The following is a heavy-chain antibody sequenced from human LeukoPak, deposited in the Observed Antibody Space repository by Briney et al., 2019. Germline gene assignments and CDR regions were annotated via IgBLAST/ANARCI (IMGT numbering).Heavy chain of an antibody. CDR1: GFTFSSYG. J-gene: IGHJ5*02. CDR3: AKVPVAGAIGWFDP. D-gene: IGHD2-2*02. Sequence: GRSLRLSCAASGFTFSSYGMHWVRQAPGKGLEWVAVISYDGSNKYYADSVKGRFTISRDNSKNTLYLQMNSLRAEDTAVYYCAKVPVAGAIGWFDPWGQGTLVTVSS. V-gene: IGHV3-30*18. CDR2: ISYDGSNK.